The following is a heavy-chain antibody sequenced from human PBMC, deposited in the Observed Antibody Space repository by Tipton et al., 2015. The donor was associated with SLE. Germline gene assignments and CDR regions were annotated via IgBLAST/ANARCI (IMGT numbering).Heavy chain of an antibody. Sequence: TLSLTCTVSGGSISSHYWSWIRQPPGKGLGWIGYIYHSGSTNYNPSLKSRVTISVDTSKNQFSLKLSSVTAADTAVYYCARAHSSGWPRDYYYYGMDVWGQGTTVTVSS. CDR3: ARAHSSGWPRDYYYYGMDV. V-gene: IGHV4-59*11. D-gene: IGHD6-19*01. CDR2: IYHSGST. CDR1: GGSISSHY. J-gene: IGHJ6*02.